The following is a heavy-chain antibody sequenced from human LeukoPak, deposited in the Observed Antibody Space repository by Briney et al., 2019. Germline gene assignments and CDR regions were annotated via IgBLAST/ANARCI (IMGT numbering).Heavy chain of an antibody. CDR2: MNQDGSEI. CDR1: GFTFSRYW. Sequence: GGSLRLSCVGSGFTFSRYWLNWVRQAPGKGLEWVANMNQDGSEIYYLDSVKGRFTISRDNSKNTLYLQMNSLRAEDTAVYYCAKGDDYYDSSGYWSFYFDYWGQGTLVTVSS. V-gene: IGHV3-7*01. D-gene: IGHD3-22*01. CDR3: AKGDDYYDSSGYWSFYFDY. J-gene: IGHJ4*02.